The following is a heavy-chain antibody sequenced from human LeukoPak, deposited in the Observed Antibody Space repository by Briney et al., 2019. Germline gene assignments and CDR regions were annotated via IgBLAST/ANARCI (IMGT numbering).Heavy chain of an antibody. J-gene: IGHJ3*02. CDR3: ARDKGIAAVADLDAFDI. CDR2: INPNSGGT. CDR1: GYTFTGYY. V-gene: IGHV1-2*02. D-gene: IGHD6-13*01. Sequence: GASVKVSCKASGYTFTGYYMHWVRQAPGQGLEWMGWINPNSGGTNYAQKFQGRVTMTRDTSISTVYMELSRLRSDDTAVYYCARDKGIAAVADLDAFDIWGQGTMVTVSS.